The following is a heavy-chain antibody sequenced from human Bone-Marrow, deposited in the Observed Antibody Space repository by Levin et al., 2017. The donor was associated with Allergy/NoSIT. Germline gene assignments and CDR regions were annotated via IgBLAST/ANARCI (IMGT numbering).Heavy chain of an antibody. CDR3: ARHEKYSSRWFGAPVGYFDS. Sequence: SETLSLTCTVSGGSISGDYYWSWIRQPPGKGLEWIGYIYYTGTIYYNPSLKSRVSISVELSENQFSLKLNSVTAADTAVYYCARHEKYSSRWFGAPVGYFDSWGQGTLVTVSS. J-gene: IGHJ4*02. D-gene: IGHD3-10*01. CDR2: IYYTGTI. V-gene: IGHV4-30-4*01. CDR1: GGSISGDYY.